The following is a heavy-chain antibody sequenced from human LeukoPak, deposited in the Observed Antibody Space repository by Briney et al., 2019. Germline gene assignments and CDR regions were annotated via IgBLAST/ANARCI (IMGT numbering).Heavy chain of an antibody. V-gene: IGHV3-21*01. Sequence: GGSLRLSCVGSGFTFSIYNMNWVRQAPGKGLEWLSSISSSSSFIHYADSVKGRFTISRDNAKDSPYLQMDSLRAEDTAVYFCARDGKLSMTADYWGQGTLVTVSS. CDR3: ARDGKLSMTADY. CDR1: GFTFSIYN. CDR2: ISSSSSFI. D-gene: IGHD2-21*02. J-gene: IGHJ4*02.